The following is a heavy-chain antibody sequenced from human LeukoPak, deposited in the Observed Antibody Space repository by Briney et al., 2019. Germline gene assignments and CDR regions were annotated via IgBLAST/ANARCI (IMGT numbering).Heavy chain of an antibody. CDR1: GFTFSSYS. CDR2: ISSSSSYI. J-gene: IGHJ3*02. CDR3: ARGKIAVAGRGAFDI. Sequence: GGSLRLSCAASGFTFSSYSMNWVRQAPGKGLEWVSSISSSSSYIYYADSVKGRFTISRDNAKNSLYLQMNSLRAEDTAVNYCARGKIAVAGRGAFDIWGQGTMVTVSS. V-gene: IGHV3-21*01. D-gene: IGHD6-19*01.